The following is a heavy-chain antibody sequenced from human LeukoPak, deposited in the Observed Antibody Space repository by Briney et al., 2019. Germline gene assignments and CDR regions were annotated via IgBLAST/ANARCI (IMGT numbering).Heavy chain of an antibody. CDR3: ARDPYSSTWSYGMDI. V-gene: IGHV3-7*05. CDR2: IKQDESEK. CDR1: GFTLSNYW. Sequence: GGSLRLSCTASGFTLSNYWMSWVRQTPEKGLEWVANIKQDESEKVHVGSVKGRFTISRDNAKSSLYLQMSGLRADDTAVYYCARDPYSSTWSYGMDIWGQGTTVIVSS. D-gene: IGHD6-13*01. J-gene: IGHJ6*02.